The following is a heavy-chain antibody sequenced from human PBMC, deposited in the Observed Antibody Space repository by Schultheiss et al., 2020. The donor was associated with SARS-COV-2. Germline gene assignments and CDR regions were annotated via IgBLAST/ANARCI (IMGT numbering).Heavy chain of an antibody. J-gene: IGHJ4*02. D-gene: IGHD6-13*01. CDR3: ARDRARGYSSSWYDPVFDY. V-gene: IGHV4-59*12. CDR1: GGSFSGFY. CDR2: IYYSGNT. Sequence: SETLSLTCAVYGGSFSGFYWSWIRQPPGKGLEWIGYIYYSGNTNYNPSLKSRVTISVDTSKNQFSLKLSSVTAADTAVYYCARDRARGYSSSWYDPVFDYWGQGTLVTVSS.